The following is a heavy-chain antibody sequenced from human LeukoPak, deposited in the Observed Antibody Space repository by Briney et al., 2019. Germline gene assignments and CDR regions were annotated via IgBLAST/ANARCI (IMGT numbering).Heavy chain of an antibody. V-gene: IGHV4-61*02. D-gene: IGHD4-17*01. CDR2: IYTSGST. J-gene: IGHJ4*02. CDR3: ARDQLSNGDHGWFDY. CDR1: GGSISSGSYY. Sequence: SETLSLTCTVSGGSISSGSYYWSWIRQPAGKGLEWIGRIYTSGSTNYNPSLKSRVTISVDTSKNQFSLKLSSVTAADTAVYYRARDQLSNGDHGWFDYWGQGTLVTVSS.